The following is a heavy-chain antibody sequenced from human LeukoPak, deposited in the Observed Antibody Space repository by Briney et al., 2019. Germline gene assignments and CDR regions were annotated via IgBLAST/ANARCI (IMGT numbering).Heavy chain of an antibody. CDR3: ARAPGTFWSGYYHFDY. D-gene: IGHD3-3*01. CDR1: GFTFSSYA. Sequence: PGGSLRLSCAASGFTFSSYAMSWVRQAPGKGLEWVSGSSGSGGNIHYADSVKGRFTISRDNSKNTLYLQMNSLRAEDTAVYYCARAPGTFWSGYYHFDYWGQGTLVTVSS. V-gene: IGHV3-23*01. J-gene: IGHJ4*02. CDR2: SSGSGGNI.